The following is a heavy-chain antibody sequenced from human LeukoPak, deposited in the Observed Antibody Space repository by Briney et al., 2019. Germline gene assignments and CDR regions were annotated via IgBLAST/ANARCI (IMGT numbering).Heavy chain of an antibody. CDR1: GGFISSGNW. V-gene: IGHV4-4*02. J-gene: IGHJ4*02. CDR2: IYRDGNT. CDR3: ARVNQLDHHSDY. Sequence: GTLSLTCAVSGGFISSGNWWSWVRQPPGKGLEWIGEIYRDGNTNYNPSLKSRVTISVDKSKNQFSLKLSPLTAADTAVYYCARVNQLDHHSDYWGQGTLVTVSS. D-gene: IGHD6-13*01.